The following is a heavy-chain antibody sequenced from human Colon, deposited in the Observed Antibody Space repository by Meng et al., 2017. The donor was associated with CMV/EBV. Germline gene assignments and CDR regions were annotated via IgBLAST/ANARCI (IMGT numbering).Heavy chain of an antibody. CDR2: INTDGGST. CDR3: ARVLRVVPDY. D-gene: IGHD3-3*01. Sequence: GESLKISCAASGFTFNAYWMHWVRQVPGKGLEWVARINTDGGSTTYADSVKGRFTISRDNAKNSLYLQMNSLRAEDTAVYYCARVLRVVPDYWGQGTLVTVSS. V-gene: IGHV3-74*01. CDR1: GFTFNAYW. J-gene: IGHJ4*02.